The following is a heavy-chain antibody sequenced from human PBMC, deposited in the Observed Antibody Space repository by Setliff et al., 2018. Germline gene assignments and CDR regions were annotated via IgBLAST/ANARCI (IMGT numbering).Heavy chain of an antibody. CDR1: GYTFTSYY. V-gene: IGHV1-46*01. J-gene: IGHJ2*01. D-gene: IGHD3-9*01. CDR2: INPSGGST. CDR3: AREVYDILTGYSYWYFDL. Sequence: GASVKVSCKASGYTFTSYYMHWVRQAPGQGLEWMGIINPSGGSTSYAQKFQGRVTMTRDTSTSTVYMELSSLRSEDPAVYYCAREVYDILTGYSYWYFDLWGRGTLVTVSS.